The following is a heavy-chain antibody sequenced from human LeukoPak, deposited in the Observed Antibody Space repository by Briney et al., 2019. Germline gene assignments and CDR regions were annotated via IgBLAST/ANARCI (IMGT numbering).Heavy chain of an antibody. V-gene: IGHV3-23*01. D-gene: IGHD3-10*01. CDR2: ISGSGGST. CDR3: ATYYYGSGSYYRSAAFDI. CDR1: GFTFSSYA. J-gene: IGHJ3*02. Sequence: PGGSLRLSCAASGFTFSSYAMSWVRQAPGKGLEWVSAISGSGGSTYYADSVKGRFTISRDNSKNTLYLQMNSLRAEDTAVYYCATYYYGSGSYYRSAAFDIWGQGTMVTVSS.